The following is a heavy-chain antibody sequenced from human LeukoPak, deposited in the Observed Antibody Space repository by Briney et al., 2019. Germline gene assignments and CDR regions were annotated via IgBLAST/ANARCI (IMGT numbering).Heavy chain of an antibody. D-gene: IGHD1-7*01. CDR3: ARVELSLFNFDY. CDR2: IYYSGST. V-gene: IGHV4-59*01. J-gene: IGHJ4*02. CDR1: GGSISSYY. Sequence: KPSETLSLTCTVSGGSISSYYWSWIRQPPGKGLEWIGYIYYSGSTNYNPSLKSRVTISVDTSKNQFSLKLSSVTAADTAVYYCARVELSLFNFDYWGQGTLVTVSS.